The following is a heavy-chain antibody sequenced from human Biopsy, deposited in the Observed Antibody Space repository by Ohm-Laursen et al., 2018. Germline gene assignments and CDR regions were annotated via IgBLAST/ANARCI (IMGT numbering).Heavy chain of an antibody. V-gene: IGHV1-46*01. CDR1: GYNFGNYY. Sequence: SVKVSCKASGYNFGNYYINWVRQVPGQGLEWLGVLNPVAKATIYAQKFQDRITLTRDTSTNTVYMDLTSLSFEDTAVYYCARESPLRLGVCGAIRCFKEVFGMDVWGQGTTVIVSS. CDR2: LNPVAKAT. J-gene: IGHJ6*02. CDR3: ARESPLRLGVCGAIRCFKEVFGMDV. D-gene: IGHD2-21*01.